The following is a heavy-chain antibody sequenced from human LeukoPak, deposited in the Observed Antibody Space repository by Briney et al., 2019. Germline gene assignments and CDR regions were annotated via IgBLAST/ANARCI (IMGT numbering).Heavy chain of an antibody. CDR1: GGTFSSYA. D-gene: IGHD3-22*01. CDR3: ARANYYDSSGYLDAFDI. J-gene: IGHJ3*02. CDR2: IIPIFGTA. Sequence: SVKVSCKASGGTFSSYAISWVRQAPGQGLEWIGGIIPIFGTANYAQKFQGRVTITADESTSTAYMELSSLRSEDTAVYYCARANYYDSSGYLDAFDIWGQGTMVTVSS. V-gene: IGHV1-69*13.